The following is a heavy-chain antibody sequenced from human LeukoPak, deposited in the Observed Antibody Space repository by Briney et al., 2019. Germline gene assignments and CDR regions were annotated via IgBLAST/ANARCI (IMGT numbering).Heavy chain of an antibody. CDR2: INSDGSST. J-gene: IGHJ4*02. Sequence: GGSLRLSCAASGFTFSSYSMNWVRQAPGKGLVWVSCINSDGSSTSYADSVKGRFTISRDNAKNTLYLQMNSLRAEDTAVYYCARALGSGWVYFLGGQGTLVTVSS. CDR3: ARALGSGWVYFL. V-gene: IGHV3-74*01. CDR1: GFTFSSYS. D-gene: IGHD3-10*01.